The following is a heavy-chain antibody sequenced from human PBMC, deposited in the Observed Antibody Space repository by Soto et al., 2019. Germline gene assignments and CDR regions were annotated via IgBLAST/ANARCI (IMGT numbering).Heavy chain of an antibody. V-gene: IGHV3-9*01. D-gene: IGHD3-9*01. CDR2: VSWNSGTI. J-gene: IGHJ4*02. CDR3: AKDLRYYDISGGFDY. Sequence: PGGSLRLSCAASGFTFDDYAMHWVRQAPGKGLEWVSGVSWNSGTIAYADSVKGRFTISRDNAKNSLYLQMNSLRAEDTALYYCAKDLRYYDISGGFDYWGQGTLVTVSS. CDR1: GFTFDDYA.